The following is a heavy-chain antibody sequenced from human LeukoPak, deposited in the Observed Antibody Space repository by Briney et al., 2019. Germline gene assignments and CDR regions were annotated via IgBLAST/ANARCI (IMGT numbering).Heavy chain of an antibody. J-gene: IGHJ4*02. CDR3: ARATPGWNPPDY. D-gene: IGHD1-1*01. Sequence: SETLSLTCTVSGDSVRANYWSWIRQPPGMALEWLGYIYNSGSTSYNPSIKSRVTISVDTSKNQFSLKLSSVTAADTAVYYCARATPGWNPPDYWGQGTLVSVSS. V-gene: IGHV4-59*08. CDR2: IYNSGST. CDR1: GDSVRANY.